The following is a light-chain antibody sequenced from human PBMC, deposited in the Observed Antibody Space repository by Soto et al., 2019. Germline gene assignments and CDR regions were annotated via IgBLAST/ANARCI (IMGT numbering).Light chain of an antibody. CDR2: ADS. V-gene: IGLV3-21*02. Sequence: SYELTQPPSVSVAPGQTARITCGVNNIESKRVYWNQQKPGQGPVLVVNADSDRPSGIPERISGSRSGNTATLTISRVEAGDEADSYCQLWDSSSDRWVFGGGTQLTVL. CDR1: NIESKR. CDR3: QLWDSSSDRWV. J-gene: IGLJ3*02.